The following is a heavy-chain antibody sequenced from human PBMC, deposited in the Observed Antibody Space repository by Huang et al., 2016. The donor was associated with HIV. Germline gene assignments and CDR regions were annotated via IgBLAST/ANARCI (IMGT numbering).Heavy chain of an antibody. V-gene: IGHV4-34*01. J-gene: IGHJ4*02. CDR2: INHRGST. Sequence: QVQLQQWGAGLLTPSETLSLPCAFYGGSFRGYSWCWLRPPPGKGLAWIGEINHRGSTNYTPSLKSRVTISVDTSKNQFSLKLSAVTAADTAVYYCARILMYYNSSGYGFDYWGQGTLVTVSS. CDR3: ARILMYYNSSGYGFDY. CDR1: GGSFRGYS. D-gene: IGHD3-22*01.